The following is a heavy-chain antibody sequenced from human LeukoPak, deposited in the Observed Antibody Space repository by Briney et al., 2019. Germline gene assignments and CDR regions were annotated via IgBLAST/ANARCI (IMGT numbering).Heavy chain of an antibody. CDR1: GFTFSNYA. J-gene: IGHJ4*02. Sequence: GGSLRLSCVASGFTFSNYAMHWVRRAPGKGLEWVSLISSGGTYEYYADSVKGRFTISRDNSKNTLYLQLNSLRAEDTAVYYCARDSTYYYDSGSSGPHYFDNWGQGTLVTVSS. CDR2: ISSGGTYE. V-gene: IGHV3-30*01. CDR3: ARDSTYYYDSGSSGPHYFDN. D-gene: IGHD3-10*01.